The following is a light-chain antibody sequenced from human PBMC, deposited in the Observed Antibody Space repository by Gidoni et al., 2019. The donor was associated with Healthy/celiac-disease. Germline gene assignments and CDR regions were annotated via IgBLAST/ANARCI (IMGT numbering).Light chain of an antibody. Sequence: EIVMTQSPATPPVSPGERATLSCRASPSVSSNLAWYQQKPGQAPRLLIYGASTMATVIPARFSGSGSGTEFTLTISILQSEDFAVYYCQQYNNWPRTFGQGTKVEIK. J-gene: IGKJ1*01. CDR1: PSVSSN. CDR2: GAS. CDR3: QQYNNWPRT. V-gene: IGKV3-15*01.